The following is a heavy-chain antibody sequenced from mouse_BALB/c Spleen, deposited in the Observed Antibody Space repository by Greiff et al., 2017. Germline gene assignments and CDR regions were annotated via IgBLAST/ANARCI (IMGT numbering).Heavy chain of an antibody. J-gene: IGHJ4*01. CDR1: GYTFTSYW. V-gene: IGHV1-7*01. Sequence: QVQLQQSGAELAKPGASVKMSCKASGYTFTSYWMHWVKQRPGQGLEWIGYINPSTGYTEYNQKFKDKATLTADKSSSPAYMQLSSLTSEDSAVYYCASDYGSSPRAMDYWGQGTSVTVSS. CDR2: INPSTGYT. CDR3: ASDYGSSPRAMDY. D-gene: IGHD1-1*01.